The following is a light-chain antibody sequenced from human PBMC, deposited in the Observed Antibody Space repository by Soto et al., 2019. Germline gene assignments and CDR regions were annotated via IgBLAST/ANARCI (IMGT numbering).Light chain of an antibody. CDR2: GAS. CDR1: QNVRSY. V-gene: IGKV3-20*01. CDR3: QQYGSSAFT. Sequence: EIVMTQSPATLSVSPGERATLSCRASQNVRSYLVWYQQKPGHAPRLLIYGASSRATGVPDRFSGSGSGTDFTLTISRLEPEDFAVYYCQQYGSSAFTFGPGTKVDIK. J-gene: IGKJ3*01.